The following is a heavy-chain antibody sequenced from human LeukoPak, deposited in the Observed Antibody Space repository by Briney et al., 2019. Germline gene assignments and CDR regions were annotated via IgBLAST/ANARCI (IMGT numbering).Heavy chain of an antibody. Sequence: PSETLSLTCTVSGGSISSYYWSWIRQPPGKGLEWIGYIYYSGSTNYNPSLKSRVTISVDTSKNQFSLKLSSVTAADTAVYYCARVIAAAGTRGLPFWVYFDYRGQGTLVTVSS. J-gene: IGHJ4*02. CDR3: ARVIAAAGTRGLPFWVYFDY. V-gene: IGHV4-59*08. CDR2: IYYSGST. D-gene: IGHD6-13*01. CDR1: GGSISSYY.